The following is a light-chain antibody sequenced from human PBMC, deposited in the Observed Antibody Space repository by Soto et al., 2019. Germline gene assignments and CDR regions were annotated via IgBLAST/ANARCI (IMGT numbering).Light chain of an antibody. V-gene: IGKV1-12*02. CDR3: QQSNSFPFLT. Sequence: DLQMTQSPSSVSPSVGDRVTISCRASQDISSGLAWYQKKPGKAPKLLIYAASSLQSGVPSRFSGNGSETDFTLTISSLQPEDFSDYYCQQSNSFPFLTFGGGTKVEIK. CDR1: QDISSG. J-gene: IGKJ4*01. CDR2: AAS.